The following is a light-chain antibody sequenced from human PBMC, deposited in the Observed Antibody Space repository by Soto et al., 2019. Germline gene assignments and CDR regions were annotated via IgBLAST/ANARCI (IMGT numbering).Light chain of an antibody. V-gene: IGLV3-21*04. CDR3: QVWDGASDRPV. CDR2: YDS. CDR1: NIGTKS. J-gene: IGLJ2*01. Sequence: SYDLTQPPSVSVAPGETASITCGGDNIGTKSVHWYQQRPGQAPVMVISYDSARPSGIPERFSGSNSGSTATLTISGVEAGDEADFYCQVWDGASDRPVFGGGTKLTVL.